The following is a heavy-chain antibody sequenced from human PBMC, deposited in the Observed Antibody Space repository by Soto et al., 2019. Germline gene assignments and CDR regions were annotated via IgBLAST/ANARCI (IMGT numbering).Heavy chain of an antibody. J-gene: IGHJ4*02. CDR3: IGSFPF. V-gene: IGHV3-49*03. D-gene: IGHD3-10*01. Sequence: GGSLRLSCAASVFIFSNAWINWFRQAPGKGMEWVGFIRSQPYGGTAEYAASVRGRFTISRDDSKGTAYLQMNSLQTEDSGVYYCIGSFPFWGQGTLVTVSS. CDR1: VFIFSNAW. CDR2: IRSQPYGGTA.